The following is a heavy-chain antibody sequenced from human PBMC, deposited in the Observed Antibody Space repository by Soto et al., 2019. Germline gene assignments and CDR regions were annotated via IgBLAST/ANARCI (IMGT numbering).Heavy chain of an antibody. V-gene: IGHV4-61*01. CDR2: VYHTGRT. J-gene: IGHJ6*02. CDR3: ARNRFAGVATITGYYYYYYGMDV. Sequence: SETLSLTCTVSGGSFKSGSYSWSWIRQPPGKGLEWIGYVYHTGRTSYNPSLKSRVSISMDTSKNQFSLNLDSVTAADTAVYYCARNRFAGVATITGYYYYYYGMDVWGQGTTV. CDR1: GGSFKSGSYS. D-gene: IGHD5-12*01.